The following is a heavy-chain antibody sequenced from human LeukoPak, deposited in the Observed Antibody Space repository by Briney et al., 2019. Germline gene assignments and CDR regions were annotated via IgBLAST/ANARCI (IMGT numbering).Heavy chain of an antibody. D-gene: IGHD2-15*01. V-gene: IGHV3-30*03. CDR2: LSSGGINK. Sequence: PGGSLRLSCAASGFTFSTYGIHWVRQAPGKGLEWVGLLSSGGINKHYADSVKGRFIIPRDNSMNTLYLQMNSLGVEDTAVSYCARDHAGSGRGFDYWGQGTLVTVSS. CDR3: ARDHAGSGRGFDY. J-gene: IGHJ4*02. CDR1: GFTFSTYG.